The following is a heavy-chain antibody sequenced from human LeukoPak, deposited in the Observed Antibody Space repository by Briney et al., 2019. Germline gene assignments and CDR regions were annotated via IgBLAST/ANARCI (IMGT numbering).Heavy chain of an antibody. Sequence: GGSLRLSCAASGFTFSSYWMSWVRQAPGKGLEWVANIKQDGSEKHYVDSVKGRFTISRDNAENSLYLQMNILRAEDTAVYYCARDPPRPTHIAPESGGDYWGQGTLVTVSS. CDR1: GFTFSSYW. J-gene: IGHJ4*02. CDR3: ARDPPRPTHIAPESGGDY. CDR2: IKQDGSEK. V-gene: IGHV3-7*01. D-gene: IGHD6-25*01.